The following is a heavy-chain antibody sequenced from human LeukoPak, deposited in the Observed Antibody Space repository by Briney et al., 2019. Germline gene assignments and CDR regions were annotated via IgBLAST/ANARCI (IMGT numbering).Heavy chain of an antibody. Sequence: PGGSLRLSRAASGFTLSSYAMSWVRQAPGKGLEWVSTLTGTGGDTYYADSVRGRFSISRDNSKNTLWLQMNSLRAEDTALYYCAKGLREYCSSTSCYEFTFDSWGQGTQLTVSS. CDR1: GFTLSSYA. CDR3: AKGLREYCSSTSCYEFTFDS. D-gene: IGHD2-2*01. V-gene: IGHV3-23*01. J-gene: IGHJ4*02. CDR2: LTGTGGDT.